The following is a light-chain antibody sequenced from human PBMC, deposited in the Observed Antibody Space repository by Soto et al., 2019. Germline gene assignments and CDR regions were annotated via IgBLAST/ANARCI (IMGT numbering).Light chain of an antibody. CDR2: RNS. CDR1: SSNIGTNY. Sequence: QAMVTQPPSASGTPGQGVTISCSGSSSNIGTNYVYWYQQFPGTAPKVVIYRNSQRPSGVPDRFLGSRSGASASLAISGLRSEDEAEYYCASWDDSLNAVVFGGGTKLTVL. CDR3: ASWDDSLNAVV. J-gene: IGLJ3*02. V-gene: IGLV1-47*01.